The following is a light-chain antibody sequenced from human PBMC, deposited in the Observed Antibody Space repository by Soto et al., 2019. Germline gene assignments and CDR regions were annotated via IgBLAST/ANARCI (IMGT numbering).Light chain of an antibody. J-gene: IGLJ3*02. V-gene: IGLV2-14*03. Sequence: QSALTQPASVSGSPGSWITISCTGTSSDVGDYDYVSWYQQYPGKVPKLMLYDVTNRPSGISNRFSGSKSGNTASLTISGLQAEDEAHYYCSSYSSSSTHVVFGGGIKLTVL. CDR3: SSYSSSSTHVV. CDR2: DVT. CDR1: SSDVGDYDY.